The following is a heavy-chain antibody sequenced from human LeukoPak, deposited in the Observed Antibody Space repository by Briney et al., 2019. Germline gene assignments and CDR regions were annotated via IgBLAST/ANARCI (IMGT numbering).Heavy chain of an antibody. CDR2: ISWDGDST. Sequence: GGSLRLSCAASGLTFSSYSMNWVRQAPGKGLECVSLISWDGDSTYYSDSVKGRFTISRDNNKNSLYLQMNSLRTEDTALYYCATAPYDSIGIFDYWGQGTLVTVSS. CDR3: ATAPYDSIGIFDY. D-gene: IGHD3-22*01. V-gene: IGHV3-43*01. J-gene: IGHJ4*02. CDR1: GLTFSSYS.